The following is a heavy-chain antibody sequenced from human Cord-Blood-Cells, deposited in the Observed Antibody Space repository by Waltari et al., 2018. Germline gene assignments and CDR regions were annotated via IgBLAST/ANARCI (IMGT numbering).Heavy chain of an antibody. D-gene: IGHD4-17*01. CDR2: IIPILGTA. Sequence: QVQLVQSGAEVKKPGSSVKVSCKASGGTFSSYAISWVGQAPGQGLEWMGGIIPILGTANYAQKFQGRVTITADESTSTAYMELSSLRSEDTAVYYCARREQYGDYANGFDYWGQGTLVTVSS. J-gene: IGHJ4*02. CDR3: ARREQYGDYANGFDY. V-gene: IGHV1-69*01. CDR1: GGTFSSYA.